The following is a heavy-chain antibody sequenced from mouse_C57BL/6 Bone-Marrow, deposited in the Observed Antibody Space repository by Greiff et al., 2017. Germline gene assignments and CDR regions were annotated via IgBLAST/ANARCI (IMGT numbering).Heavy chain of an antibody. D-gene: IGHD2-3*01. J-gene: IGHJ4*01. CDR3: AREGDGYYDYAMDY. V-gene: IGHV1-81*01. CDR1: GYTFTSYG. Sequence: LQESGAELARPGASVKLSCKASGYTFTSYGISWVKQRTGQGLEWIGEIYPRSGNTYYNEKFKGKATLTADKSSSTAYMELRSLTSEDSAVYFCAREGDGYYDYAMDYWGQGTSVTVSS. CDR2: IYPRSGNT.